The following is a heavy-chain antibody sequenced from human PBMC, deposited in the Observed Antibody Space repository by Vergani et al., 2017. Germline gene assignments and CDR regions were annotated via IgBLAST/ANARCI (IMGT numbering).Heavy chain of an antibody. CDR1: GFTFSSYA. CDR2: VSSNGGST. D-gene: IGHD4/OR15-4a*01. J-gene: IGHJ3*02. Sequence: EVQLVESGGGLVQPGGSLRLSCAASGFTFSSYAMHWVRQAPGKGLEYVSAVSSNGGSTYYADSVKGRFTISRDNSKNTLYLQMGSLRAEDMAVYYCARGAPDNDAFDIWGQGTMVTVSS. CDR3: ARGAPDNDAFDI. V-gene: IGHV3-64*07.